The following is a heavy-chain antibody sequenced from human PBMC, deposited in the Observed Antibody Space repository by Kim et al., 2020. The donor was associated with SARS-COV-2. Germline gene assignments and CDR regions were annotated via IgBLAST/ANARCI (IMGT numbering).Heavy chain of an antibody. D-gene: IGHD1-26*01. CDR1: GYTFTTYG. J-gene: IGHJ4*02. CDR2: IKVGNGNT. V-gene: IGHV1-3*01. CDR3: ARDQGVGDY. Sequence: ASVKVSCKASGYTFTTYGMHWVRQAPGQRLEWMGWIKVGNGNTKYSEKFQGRVTITRDTSASTAYMELSSLRSEDTAVYYCARDQGVGDYWGQGALVTVSS.